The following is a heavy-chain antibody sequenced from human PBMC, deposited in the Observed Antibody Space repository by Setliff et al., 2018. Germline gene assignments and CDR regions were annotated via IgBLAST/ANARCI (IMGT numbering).Heavy chain of an antibody. D-gene: IGHD5-18*01. Sequence: PSETLSLTCTVSGGSISRGSYDWSWIRQPAGKGLEWIGRIYTSGSTNYNPSLKSRVTISVDTSTNQFSLKLSSVTAADTAVYYCARGGYSYGLGGFPLDYWGQGTLVTVSS. CDR2: IYTSGST. CDR3: ARGGYSYGLGGFPLDY. V-gene: IGHV4-61*02. CDR1: GGSISRGSYD. J-gene: IGHJ4*02.